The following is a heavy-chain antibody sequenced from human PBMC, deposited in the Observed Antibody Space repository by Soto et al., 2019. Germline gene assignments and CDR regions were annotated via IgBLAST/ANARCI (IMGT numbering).Heavy chain of an antibody. Sequence: SETLSLTCTVSGGSISSGGYYWSWIRQHPGKGLEWIGYIYYSGSTYYNPSLKRRVTISVDTSKNQFSLKLSSVTAADTAVYYCAMGIAVAGVFDYWGQGTLVTVSS. V-gene: IGHV4-31*03. D-gene: IGHD6-19*01. CDR1: GGSISSGGYY. CDR2: IYYSGST. CDR3: AMGIAVAGVFDY. J-gene: IGHJ4*02.